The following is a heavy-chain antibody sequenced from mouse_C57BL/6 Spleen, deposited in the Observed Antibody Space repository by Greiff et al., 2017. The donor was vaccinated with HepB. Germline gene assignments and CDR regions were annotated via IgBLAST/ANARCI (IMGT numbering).Heavy chain of an antibody. CDR2: IDPNSGGT. CDR3: ARYYGSSYWYFDV. Sequence: QVQLQQPGAELVKPGASVKLSCKASGYTFTSYWMHWVKQRPGRGLEWIGRIDPNSGGTKYNEKFKSKATLTVDKPSSTAYMQLSSLTSGDSAVYYCARYYGSSYWYFDVWGTGTTVTVSS. CDR1: GYTFTSYW. J-gene: IGHJ1*03. V-gene: IGHV1-72*01. D-gene: IGHD1-1*01.